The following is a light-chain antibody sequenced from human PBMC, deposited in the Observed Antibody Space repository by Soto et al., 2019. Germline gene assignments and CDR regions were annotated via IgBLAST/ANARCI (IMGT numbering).Light chain of an antibody. Sequence: QSALTQPRSVSGSPGQSVTISCTGTSSDVGGYNYVSWYQQHPGKAPKLMIYDVSKRPSGVPDRFSGSKSGNTASLTISGLQAEDEADYYCCSYAGSDTPVVFGGGTQLTGL. J-gene: IGLJ2*01. CDR2: DVS. V-gene: IGLV2-11*01. CDR3: CSYAGSDTPVV. CDR1: SSDVGGYNY.